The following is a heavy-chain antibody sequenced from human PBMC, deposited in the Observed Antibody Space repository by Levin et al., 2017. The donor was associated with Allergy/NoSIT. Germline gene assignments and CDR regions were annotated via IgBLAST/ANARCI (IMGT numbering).Heavy chain of an antibody. J-gene: IGHJ6*03. CDR2: ISDDGSNN. D-gene: IGHD1-1*01. V-gene: IGHV3-30-3*01. CDR1: GFTFSKYT. Sequence: GESLKISCAASGFTFSKYTMHWVRQAPGKGLGWVALISDDGSNNYYADSVKGRFTISRDNSKNTLFLQMSSLSIEDTAVYYCARVIWNRDYYVDVWGKGTTVTVSS. CDR3: ARVIWNRDYYVDV.